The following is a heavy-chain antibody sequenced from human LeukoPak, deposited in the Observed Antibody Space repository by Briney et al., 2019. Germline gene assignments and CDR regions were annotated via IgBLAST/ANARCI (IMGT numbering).Heavy chain of an antibody. Sequence: SQTLSLTCTVSGGSISSGGYYWSWIRQHPGKGLEWIGYIYDSGSTYYNPSLKSRVTISVDTSKNQFSLKLSSVTAADTAVYYCARVGYYDSSGYYGLSFDYWGQGTLVTVSS. CDR3: ARVGYYDSSGYYGLSFDY. V-gene: IGHV4-31*03. CDR2: IYDSGST. D-gene: IGHD3-22*01. CDR1: GGSISSGGYY. J-gene: IGHJ4*02.